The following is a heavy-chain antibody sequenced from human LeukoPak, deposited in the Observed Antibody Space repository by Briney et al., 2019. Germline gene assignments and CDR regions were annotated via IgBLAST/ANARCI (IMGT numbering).Heavy chain of an antibody. CDR1: GFTFSSYS. CDR2: ISSSSSYI. CDR3: ARGLKGWSIRIKQQLDPRFWYFDL. D-gene: IGHD6-13*01. J-gene: IGHJ2*01. V-gene: IGHV3-21*01. Sequence: GGSLRLSCAASGFTFSSYSMNWVRQAPGKGLEWVSSISSSSSYIYYADSVKGRFTISRDNAKNSLYLQMNSLRAEDTAVYYCARGLKGWSIRIKQQLDPRFWYFDLWGRGTLVTVSS.